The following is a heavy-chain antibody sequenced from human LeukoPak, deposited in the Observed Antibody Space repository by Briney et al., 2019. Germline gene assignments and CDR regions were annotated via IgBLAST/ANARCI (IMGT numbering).Heavy chain of an antibody. CDR2: ISTYNGDT. V-gene: IGHV1-18*01. CDR3: ARERDTALAPYFDH. J-gene: IGHJ4*02. CDR1: GYTFIRYS. Sequence: ASVKVSCKASGYTFIRYSIGWVRQAPGQGLELMGWISTYNGDTKYAQKFQGRVTMTTDTSTSTAYLEMRRLGFDDTAVYYCARERDTALAPYFDHWGQGTLVTVSS. D-gene: IGHD5-18*01.